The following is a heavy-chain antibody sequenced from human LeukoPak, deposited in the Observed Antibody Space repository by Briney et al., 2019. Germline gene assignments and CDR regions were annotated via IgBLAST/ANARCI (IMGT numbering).Heavy chain of an antibody. CDR3: ATKQWLAPPPDS. D-gene: IGHD6-19*01. CDR1: GFTFSKYW. J-gene: IGHJ4*02. CDR2: INTXGTVT. V-gene: IGHV3-74*01. Sequence: GGSLRLSCAASGFTFSKYWMLWVRQAPGKGLXXVSRINTXGTVTTYADSVKGRFTVSRDNADNTMFLQMNSVRDEDTAVYYCATKQWLAPPPDSWGQGTPVTVSS.